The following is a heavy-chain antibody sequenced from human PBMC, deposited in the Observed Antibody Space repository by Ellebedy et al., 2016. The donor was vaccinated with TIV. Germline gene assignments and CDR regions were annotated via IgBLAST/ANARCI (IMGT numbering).Heavy chain of an antibody. CDR3: NIVATIHGAFDI. CDR2: ISAYNGNT. J-gene: IGHJ3*02. V-gene: IGHV1-18*01. Sequence: AASVKVSCKASGYTFTSYGISWVRQAPGQGLEWMGWISAYNGNTNYAQKLQARVTMTTDTSTSKGYMELRSLRSEETAVYYCNIVATIHGAFDIWGQGTMVTVSS. D-gene: IGHD5-12*01. CDR1: GYTFTSYG.